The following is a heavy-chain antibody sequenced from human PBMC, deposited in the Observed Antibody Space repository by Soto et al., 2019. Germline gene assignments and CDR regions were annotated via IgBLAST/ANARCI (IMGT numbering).Heavy chain of an antibody. Sequence: QITLKESGPTLVKPTQTLTLTCTFSGFSLSTSGVGVGWIRQPPGKALEWLALIYWDDDKRYSPSLKSRLTITKDTSKNQVVLTMTNMDPVDTATYYCAHRCQAYYGSGTLDYWGQGTLVTVSS. CDR3: AHRCQAYYGSGTLDY. D-gene: IGHD3-10*01. CDR2: IYWDDDK. J-gene: IGHJ4*02. CDR1: GFSLSTSGVG. V-gene: IGHV2-5*02.